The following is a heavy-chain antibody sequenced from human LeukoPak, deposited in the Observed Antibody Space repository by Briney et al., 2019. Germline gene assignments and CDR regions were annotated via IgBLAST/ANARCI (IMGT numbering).Heavy chain of an antibody. CDR3: AKEYSGGELPRVGYYGMDV. V-gene: IGHV3-9*01. D-gene: IGHD1-26*01. CDR1: GFTFEVYA. J-gene: IGHJ6*02. Sequence: GGCVRLSRAACGFTFEVYAMLCVRHASGKGLEWVLGMRWNSGSIGYADSVKGRFTISRDNAKNSLYLQLNSLRAEDTALYYCAKEYSGGELPRVGYYGMDVWGQGTTVTVSS. CDR2: MRWNSGSI.